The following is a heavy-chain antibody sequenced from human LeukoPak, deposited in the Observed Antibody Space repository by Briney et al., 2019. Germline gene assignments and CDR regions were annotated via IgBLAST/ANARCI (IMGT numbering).Heavy chain of an antibody. D-gene: IGHD6-19*01. CDR2: ISSSSSYI. V-gene: IGHV3-21*01. CDR3: ARVTSAVAARLFDY. CDR1: GFTFSSYS. Sequence: PGGSLRLSCAASGFTFSSYSMNWVRQAPGKGLEWVSSISSSSSYIYYADSVKGRFTISRDNAKNSLYLQMNSLRAEDTAVYYCARVTSAVAARLFDYWGQGTLVTVSS. J-gene: IGHJ4*02.